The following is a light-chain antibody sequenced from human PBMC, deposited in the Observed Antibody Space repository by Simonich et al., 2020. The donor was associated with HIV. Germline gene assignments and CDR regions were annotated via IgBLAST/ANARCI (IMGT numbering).Light chain of an antibody. V-gene: IGKV1-5*03. Sequence: DIQMTQSPSTLSASVGDRVTTTCRASQSINRYLAWYQQKPGKAPKLLIYKASSLQSEVPSRFSGNGSGTEFTLTISSLQPDDFATYFCQQYNNYWTFGQGTKVEI. CDR3: QQYNNYWT. CDR1: QSINRY. CDR2: KAS. J-gene: IGKJ1*01.